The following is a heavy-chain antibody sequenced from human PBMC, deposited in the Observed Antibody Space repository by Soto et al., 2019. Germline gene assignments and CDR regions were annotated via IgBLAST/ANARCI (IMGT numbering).Heavy chain of an antibody. CDR2: INHSGST. J-gene: IGHJ5*02. Sequence: PSETLSLTCAVYGGSFSGYYWSWIRQPPGKGLEWIGEINHSGSTNYNPSLKSRVTISVDTSKNQFSLKLSSVTAADTAVYYCAVQGAVTTPILTSNWFDPWGQGTLVTVSS. D-gene: IGHD4-17*01. V-gene: IGHV4-34*01. CDR3: AVQGAVTTPILTSNWFDP. CDR1: GGSFSGYY.